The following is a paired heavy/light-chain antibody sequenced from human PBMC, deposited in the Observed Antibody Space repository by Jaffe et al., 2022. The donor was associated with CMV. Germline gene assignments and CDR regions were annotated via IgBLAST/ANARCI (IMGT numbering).Heavy chain of an antibody. Sequence: QVQLQQWGAGLLKPSETLSLTCAVYGGSFSGYYWTWIRQPPGKGLEWIGEINHSGSTNYNPSLKSRVTISVDTSKNLFSLKLTSVTAADTAVYYCARSGVSFGRSRGSTPVFEYWGQGTLVTVSS. D-gene: IGHD4-17*01. CDR1: GGSFSGYY. V-gene: IGHV4-34*01. CDR2: INHSGST. CDR3: ARSGVSFGRSRGSTPVFEY. J-gene: IGHJ4*02.
Light chain of an antibody. J-gene: IGLJ2*01. CDR2: RNN. CDR3: AAWDDRLSVQ. V-gene: IGLV1-47*01. Sequence: QSVLTQPPSASGTPGQRVTISCSGSSSNIGSNSVYWYQQLPGTAPKLLIYRNNQRPSGVPDRFSGSKSGTSASLAISGLRSEDEADYYCAAWDDRLSVQFGGGTKLTVL. CDR1: SSNIGSNS.